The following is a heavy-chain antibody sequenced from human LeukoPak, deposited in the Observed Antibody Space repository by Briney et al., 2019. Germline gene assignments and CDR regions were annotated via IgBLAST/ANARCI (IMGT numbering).Heavy chain of an antibody. Sequence: PGRSLRLSCAASGFTFSSYAMHWVRQAPGKGLELVALISYEGSDEYYADSVKGRFTISRDNSKNTLYLQMNSLRAEDTAVYYCAKYYYDSSGHHRTVGAFDIWGQGTMVTVSS. V-gene: IGHV3-30*18. CDR2: ISYEGSDE. D-gene: IGHD3-22*01. J-gene: IGHJ3*02. CDR1: GFTFSSYA. CDR3: AKYYYDSSGHHRTVGAFDI.